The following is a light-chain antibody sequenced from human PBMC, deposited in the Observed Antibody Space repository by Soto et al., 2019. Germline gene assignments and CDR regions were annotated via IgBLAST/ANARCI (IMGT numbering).Light chain of an antibody. CDR1: QSISSIY. V-gene: IGKV3-20*01. CDR3: QQFGSKT. Sequence: EVLLTQSPGTLSLSPGERAILSCRASQSISSIYLVWYQQKPGQAPRLLIYGGSSRATGIPDRFSGSGSGTDFSLTISRLEPEDFAVYYCQQFGSKTFGQGTKLEIK. J-gene: IGKJ2*01. CDR2: GGS.